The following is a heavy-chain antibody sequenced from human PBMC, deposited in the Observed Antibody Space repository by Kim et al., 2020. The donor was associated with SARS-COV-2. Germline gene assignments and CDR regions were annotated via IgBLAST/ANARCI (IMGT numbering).Heavy chain of an antibody. CDR2: SSYI. D-gene: IGHD1-26*01. Sequence: SSYIYYADSVKGRFTIARDNAKNSLYLQMNSLRAEDTAVYYCARGSWDDVWGQGTTVTVSS. CDR3: ARGSWDDV. J-gene: IGHJ6*02. V-gene: IGHV3-21*01.